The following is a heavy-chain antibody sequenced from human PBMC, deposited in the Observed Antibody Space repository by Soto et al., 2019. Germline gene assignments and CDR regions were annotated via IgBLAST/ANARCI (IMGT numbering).Heavy chain of an antibody. Sequence: QLQLQESGPGLVRPSGTLSLTCAVSGGFTSTNNWWSWVRQPPGKGLEGIGAAYHSGSTEYNPSLKSRVSISVDKSKNQISLKLTSATAADTAVYYCARSPPSSYYGGSGTFDYWGQGTLVTVSS. J-gene: IGHJ4*02. D-gene: IGHD3-10*01. CDR1: GGFTSTNNW. CDR2: AYHSGST. CDR3: ARSPPSSYYGGSGTFDY. V-gene: IGHV4-4*02.